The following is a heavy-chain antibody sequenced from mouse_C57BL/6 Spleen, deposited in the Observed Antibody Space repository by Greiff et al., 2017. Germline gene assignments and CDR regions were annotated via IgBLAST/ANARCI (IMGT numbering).Heavy chain of an antibody. D-gene: IGHD2-2*01. CDR2: ISYDGSN. CDR1: GYSITSGYY. J-gene: IGHJ1*03. Sequence: EVQLQESGPGLVKPSQSLSLTCSVTGYSITSGYYWNWIRQFPGNKLEWMCDISYDGSNNYNPSLKNRISITRDTSKNQFFLKLNSVTTEDTATYYCARGIYYGYDWYFDVWGTGTTVTVSS. V-gene: IGHV3-6*01. CDR3: ARGIYYGYDWYFDV.